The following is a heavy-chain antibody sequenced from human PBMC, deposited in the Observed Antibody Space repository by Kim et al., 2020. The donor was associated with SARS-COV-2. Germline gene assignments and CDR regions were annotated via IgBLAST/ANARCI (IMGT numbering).Heavy chain of an antibody. Sequence: NYNPSLKSRVTISVDKSKNQFSLKLSSVTAADTAVYYCARSAVGAPKFDYWGQGTLVTVSS. J-gene: IGHJ4*02. D-gene: IGHD1-26*01. CDR3: ARSAVGAPKFDY. V-gene: IGHV4-4*02.